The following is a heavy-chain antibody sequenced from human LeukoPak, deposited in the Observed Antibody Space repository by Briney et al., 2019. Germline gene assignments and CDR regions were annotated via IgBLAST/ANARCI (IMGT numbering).Heavy chain of an antibody. V-gene: IGHV3-23*01. CDR2: ISSIEGST. J-gene: IGHJ4*02. CDR1: GFTFSSYG. D-gene: IGHD6-19*01. Sequence: PGGTLRLSCAASGFTFSSYGMSWVRQAPGKGLEWVSGISSIEGSTYYADSGKGRFTVSRDNSKNTLYLQMNSLRAEDTAVYYCAKDRAKLAVAGTGWDYWGQGTLVTVSS. CDR3: AKDRAKLAVAGTGWDY.